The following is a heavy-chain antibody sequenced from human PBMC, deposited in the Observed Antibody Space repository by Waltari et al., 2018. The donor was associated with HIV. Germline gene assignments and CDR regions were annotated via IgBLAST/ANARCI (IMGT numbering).Heavy chain of an antibody. J-gene: IGHJ4*02. Sequence: EVQLVESGGGLVQPGGSLRLSCAASGFTCSSYSMNWVRQAPGKGLEWVSYISSSSSTIYYADSVKGRFTISRDNAKNSLYLQMNSLRAEDTAVYYCASVGGDSDYWGQGTLVTVSS. CDR1: GFTCSSYS. CDR3: ASVGGDSDY. V-gene: IGHV3-48*01. CDR2: ISSSSSTI. D-gene: IGHD2-21*02.